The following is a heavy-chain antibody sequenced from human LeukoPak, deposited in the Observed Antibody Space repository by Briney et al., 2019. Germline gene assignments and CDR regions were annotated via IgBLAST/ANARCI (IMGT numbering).Heavy chain of an antibody. CDR3: ARVSGWYILDY. Sequence: GGFLRLSCAASGFTVSSNYMSWVRQAPGKGLEWVSVIYSGGSTYYADSVKGRFTTSRDNSKNTLYLQMNSLRAEDTAVYYCARVSGWYILDYWGQGTLVTVSS. D-gene: IGHD6-19*01. CDR1: GFTVSSNY. J-gene: IGHJ4*02. V-gene: IGHV3-53*01. CDR2: IYSGGST.